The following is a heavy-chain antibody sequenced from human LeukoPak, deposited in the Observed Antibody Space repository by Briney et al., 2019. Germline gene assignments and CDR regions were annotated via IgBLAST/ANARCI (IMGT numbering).Heavy chain of an antibody. V-gene: IGHV1-69*05. J-gene: IGHJ6*03. Sequence: GASVKVSCKASAGTFSSYAISWVRQAPGQGLEWMGGIIPILRTASYAQKLQGRVTITRDESTSTAYMELSSLRSEDTAVYYCAFSMAAFYYYYYYMDIWGKGTTGTVSS. CDR2: IIPILRTA. D-gene: IGHD6-6*01. CDR1: AGTFSSYA. CDR3: AFSMAAFYYYYYYMDI.